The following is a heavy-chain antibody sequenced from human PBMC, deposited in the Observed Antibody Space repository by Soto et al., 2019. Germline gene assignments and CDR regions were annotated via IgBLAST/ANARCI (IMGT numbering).Heavy chain of an antibody. CDR1: GFTFSSYA. V-gene: IGHV3-23*01. D-gene: IGHD3-3*01. Sequence: GGSLRLSCTASGFTFSSYAMSWVRQAPGKGLEWVSAISGSGGSTYYADSVKGRFTISRDNSKNTLYLQMNSLRAEDTAVYYCASWDLRFYANLDYWGQGTLVTVSS. CDR2: ISGSGGST. CDR3: ASWDLRFYANLDY. J-gene: IGHJ4*02.